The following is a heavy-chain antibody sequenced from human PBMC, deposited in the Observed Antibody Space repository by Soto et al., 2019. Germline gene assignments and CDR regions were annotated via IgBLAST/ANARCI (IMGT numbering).Heavy chain of an antibody. CDR2: ISGSGGST. V-gene: IGHV3-23*01. D-gene: IGHD2-15*01. Sequence: PGGSLRLSCAASGFTFSSYAMSWVRQAPGKGLEWVSAISGSGGSTYYADSVKGRFTISRDNSKNTLYLQMNSLRAEDTAVYYCAXDPTGYCSGRSCSDVDYWGQGTLVTVSS. J-gene: IGHJ4*02. CDR1: GFTFSSYA. CDR3: AXDPTGYCSGRSCSDVDY.